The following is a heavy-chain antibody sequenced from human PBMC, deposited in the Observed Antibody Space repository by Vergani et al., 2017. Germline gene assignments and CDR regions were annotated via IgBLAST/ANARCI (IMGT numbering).Heavy chain of an antibody. V-gene: IGHV3-33*06. CDR2: IWYDGSNK. D-gene: IGHD3-3*01. CDR1: GFTFSSYG. CDR3: AKEDAGRHKRMTIFGVDPLIDY. Sequence: QVQLVESGGGVVQPGRSLRLSCAASGFTFSSYGMHWVRQAPGKGLEWVAVIWYDGSNKYYADSVKGRFTISRDNSKNTLNLQMNSLRAEDTAVYYCAKEDAGRHKRMTIFGVDPLIDYWGQGTLVTVSS. J-gene: IGHJ4*02.